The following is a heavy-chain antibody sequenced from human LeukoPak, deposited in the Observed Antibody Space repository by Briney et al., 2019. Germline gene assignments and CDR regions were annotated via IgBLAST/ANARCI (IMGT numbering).Heavy chain of an antibody. CDR2: IYTSGST. J-gene: IGHJ3*02. Sequence: PSETLSLTCTVSGGSISSGSYYWSWIRQPAGKGLEWIGRIYTSGSTNYNPSLKSRVTISVDTSKNQFSLKLSSVTAADTAVYYCARDPSAGDYDAFDIWGQGTMVTVSS. V-gene: IGHV4-61*02. CDR3: ARDPSAGDYDAFDI. D-gene: IGHD4-17*01. CDR1: GGSISSGSYY.